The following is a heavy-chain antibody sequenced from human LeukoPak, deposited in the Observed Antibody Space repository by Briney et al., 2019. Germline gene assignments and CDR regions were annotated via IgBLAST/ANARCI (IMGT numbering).Heavy chain of an antibody. CDR1: GGSISSYY. J-gene: IGHJ6*03. CDR3: ARGEDSSSWSYYYMDV. D-gene: IGHD6-13*01. CDR2: IYYSGST. Sequence: SETLSLTCTVSGGSISSYYWSWLRQPPGKGLEGIGYIYYSGSTNYNPSLKSRVTISVDTSKNQFSLKLSSVTAADTAVYYCARGEDSSSWSYYYMDVWGKGATVTVSS. V-gene: IGHV4-59*01.